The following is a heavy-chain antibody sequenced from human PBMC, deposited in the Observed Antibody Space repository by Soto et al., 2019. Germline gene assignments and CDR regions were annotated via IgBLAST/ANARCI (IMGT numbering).Heavy chain of an antibody. J-gene: IGHJ5*02. CDR3: ARDQLEGNWFDP. V-gene: IGHV4-39*07. CDR1: GGSISSGDYY. Sequence: LSLTCSVSGGSISSGDYYWNWIRQPPGKGLEWIGSIFYSGSTYYNPSLKSRVTITVDTSKNQFSLKLSSVTAADTAVYYCARDQLEGNWFDPWGQGTLVTVSS. D-gene: IGHD1-1*01. CDR2: IFYSGST.